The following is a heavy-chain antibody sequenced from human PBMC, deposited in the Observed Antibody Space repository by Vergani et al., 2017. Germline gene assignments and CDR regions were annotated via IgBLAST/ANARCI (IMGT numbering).Heavy chain of an antibody. J-gene: IGHJ6*03. CDR2: IRSKANSYAT. D-gene: IGHD4-23*01. Sequence: EVQLVESGGGLVQPGGSLKLSCAASGFTFSGSAMHWVRQASGKGLEWVGRIRSKANSYATAYAASVKGRFTISRDDSKNTAYLQMNSLKTEDTAVYYCTRHPESYGGKGDYYYYMDVWGKGTTVTVSS. CDR3: TRHPESYGGKGDYYYYMDV. V-gene: IGHV3-73*02. CDR1: GFTFSGSA.